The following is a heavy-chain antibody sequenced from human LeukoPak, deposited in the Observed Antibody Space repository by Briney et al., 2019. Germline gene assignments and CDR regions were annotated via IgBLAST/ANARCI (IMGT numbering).Heavy chain of an antibody. CDR3: AKDQSITMPLDAFDI. CDR2: ISGSGGST. J-gene: IGHJ3*02. D-gene: IGHD3-10*01. V-gene: IGHV3-23*01. CDR1: GFTFSSYA. Sequence: GGSLRLSCAASGFTFSSYAMSWVRQAPGMGLEWVSAISGSGGSTYYADSVKGRFTISRDNSKNTLYLQMNSLGAEDTAVYYCAKDQSITMPLDAFDIWGQGTMVTVSS.